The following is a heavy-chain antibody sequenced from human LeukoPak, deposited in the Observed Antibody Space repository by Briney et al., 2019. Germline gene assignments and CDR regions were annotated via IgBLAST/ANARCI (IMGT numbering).Heavy chain of an antibody. V-gene: IGHV1-8*01. CDR3: ARALSGLGAFDI. D-gene: IGHD3-10*01. CDR1: GYTFTSYD. CDR2: MNPNSGNT. J-gene: IGHJ3*02. Sequence: GASVKVSRKASGYTFTSYDINWVRQATGQGLEWMGWMNPNSGNTGYAQKFQGRVTITADKSTSTAYMELSSLRSEDTAVYYCARALSGLGAFDIWGQGTMVTVSS.